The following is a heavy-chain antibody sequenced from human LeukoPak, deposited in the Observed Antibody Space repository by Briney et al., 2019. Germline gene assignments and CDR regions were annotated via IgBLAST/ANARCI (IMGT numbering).Heavy chain of an antibody. J-gene: IGHJ6*02. Sequence: GGSLRLSCAASGFTFSNNWMTWVRQAPGKGLEWVANIKQDGSEKYYVDSVKGRFTISRDNAQKSLFLQMNSLRAEDTAVYYCARVRTAMTYGMDVWGQGTTVTVSS. CDR1: GFTFSNNW. D-gene: IGHD5-18*01. V-gene: IGHV3-7*01. CDR3: ARVRTAMTYGMDV. CDR2: IKQDGSEK.